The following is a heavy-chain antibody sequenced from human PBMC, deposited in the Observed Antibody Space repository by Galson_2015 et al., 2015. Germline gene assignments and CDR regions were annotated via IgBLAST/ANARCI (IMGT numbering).Heavy chain of an antibody. J-gene: IGHJ4*02. CDR3: ARNGYFDWLFIDY. D-gene: IGHD3-9*01. V-gene: IGHV1-2*06. CDR2: INPNSGGT. CDR1: GSTFTGYY. Sequence: SVKVSCKASGSTFTGYYMHWVRQAPGQGLEWMGRINPNSGGTNYAQKLQGRVTMTRDASISTAYMELSRLRSDDTAVYYCARNGYFDWLFIDYWGQGTLVTVSS.